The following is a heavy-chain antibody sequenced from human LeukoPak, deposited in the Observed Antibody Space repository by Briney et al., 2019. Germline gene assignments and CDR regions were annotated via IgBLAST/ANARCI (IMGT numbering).Heavy chain of an antibody. D-gene: IGHD3-10*01. CDR1: GGSISSHY. Sequence: SETLSLTCTVSGGSISSHYWSWIRQPPGKGLEWIGYIYYSGSTNYNPSPKSRVTISVDTSKNQFSLKLSSVTAADTAVYYCARERGSYYYYYYMDVWGKGTTVTVSS. V-gene: IGHV4-59*11. CDR2: IYYSGST. J-gene: IGHJ6*03. CDR3: ARERGSYYYYYYMDV.